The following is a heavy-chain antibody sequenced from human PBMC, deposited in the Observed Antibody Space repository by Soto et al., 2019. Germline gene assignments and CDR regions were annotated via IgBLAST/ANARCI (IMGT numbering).Heavy chain of an antibody. Sequence: GGSLRLSCATSGFTFINHAMTWVRQAPGKAPQWVATVDGSGAAPFYAESVKGRFTISRDNSKNTLYLQMNSLRVEDTAVYFCAKWEVFVTGHLATQSSLDSWGQGTLVTVSS. CDR3: AKWEVFVTGHLATQSSLDS. J-gene: IGHJ4*02. D-gene: IGHD3-9*01. V-gene: IGHV3-23*01. CDR1: GFTFINHA. CDR2: VDGSGAAP.